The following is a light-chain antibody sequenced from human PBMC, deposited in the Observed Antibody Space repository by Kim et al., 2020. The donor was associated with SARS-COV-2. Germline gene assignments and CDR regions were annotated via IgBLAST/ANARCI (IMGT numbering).Light chain of an antibody. CDR1: SSNIGFSP. CDR3: ATWDDTLSGRV. J-gene: IGLJ3*02. Sequence: GQRGTISCSGSSSNIGFSPVSWYQHLPGTAPKLLIYGNDQRPSGVPDRFSGSKSGTSASLAISGLQSRDEGDYYCATWDDTLSGRVFGGGTQLTVL. V-gene: IGLV1-44*01. CDR2: GND.